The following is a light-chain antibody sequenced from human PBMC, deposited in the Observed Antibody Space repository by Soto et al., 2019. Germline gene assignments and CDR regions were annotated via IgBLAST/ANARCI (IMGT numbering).Light chain of an antibody. CDR1: QTVRSSY. CDR3: QPYGDSIT. Sequence: IFLTQSPGSLSLSSGERATLSCRASQTVRSSYLAWYQQRPGQPPKLLIYGAFNRAIGTPDRFSGSESGRDYNLTISRLDPEDSAVYYCQPYGDSITFGGGTKVEI. V-gene: IGKV3-20*01. J-gene: IGKJ4*01. CDR2: GAF.